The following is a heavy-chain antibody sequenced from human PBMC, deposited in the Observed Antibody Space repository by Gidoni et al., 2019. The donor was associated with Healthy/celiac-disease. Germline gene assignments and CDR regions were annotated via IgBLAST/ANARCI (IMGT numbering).Heavy chain of an antibody. V-gene: IGHV3-9*01. CDR1: FTFDDYA. D-gene: IGHD3-22*01. CDR2: ISWNSGSI. J-gene: IGHJ4*02. CDR3: AKLPGRVVAKIGPYFDY. Sequence: FTFDDYAMHWVRQAPGKGLEWVSGISWNSGSIGYADSVKGRFTISRDNAKNSLYLQMDSLRAEDTALYYCAKLPGRVVAKIGPYFDYWGQGTLVTVSS.